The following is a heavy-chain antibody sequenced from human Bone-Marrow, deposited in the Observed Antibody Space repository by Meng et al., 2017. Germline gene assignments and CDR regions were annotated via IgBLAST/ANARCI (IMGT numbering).Heavy chain of an antibody. CDR1: GGSIRRGGYY. D-gene: IGHD3-22*01. CDR3: ASTYYYDSTGPNWFGP. J-gene: IGHJ5*02. CDR2: VYYSGTT. Sequence: QVQLQESGPGLVKPSQTLSLTCTVSGGSIRRGGYYWSWIRQHPGKGLEWIGYVYYSGTTDYNPSLKSRVTISADTSKNQFSLKLSAVTAADTAVYYCASTYYYDSTGPNWFGPWGQGTLVTVSS. V-gene: IGHV4-31*03.